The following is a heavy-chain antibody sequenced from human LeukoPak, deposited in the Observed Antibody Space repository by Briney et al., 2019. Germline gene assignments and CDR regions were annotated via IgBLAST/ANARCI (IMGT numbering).Heavy chain of an antibody. D-gene: IGHD2-2*01. CDR3: TGRYCSSTSCQGWFDP. V-gene: IGHV1-69*01. CDR1: GVTFSSYA. Sequence: SVKVSCKASGVTFSSYAISWVRQAPGQGLEWLGGIIPIFGTANYAQKFQGRVTITADESTSTAYMELSSLRSEDTAVYYCTGRYCSSTSCQGWFDPWGQGTLVTVSS. J-gene: IGHJ5*02. CDR2: IIPIFGTA.